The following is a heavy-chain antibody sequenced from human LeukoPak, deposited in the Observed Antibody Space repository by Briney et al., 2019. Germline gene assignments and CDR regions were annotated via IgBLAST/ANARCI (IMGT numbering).Heavy chain of an antibody. V-gene: IGHV4-4*07. Sequence: SETLSLTCTVSGVSISNYYWSWIRQPAGKGREWIGRIYTTGSTNYNPSLKSRVTMSVDTSKNQFSLKLSSVTAADTAVYYCAGSIAVAGPFDYWGQGTLVTVSS. CDR2: IYTTGST. D-gene: IGHD6-19*01. CDR1: GVSISNYY. CDR3: AGSIAVAGPFDY. J-gene: IGHJ4*02.